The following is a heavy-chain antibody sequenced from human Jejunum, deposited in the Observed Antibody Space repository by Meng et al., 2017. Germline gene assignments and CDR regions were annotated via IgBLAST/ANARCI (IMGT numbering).Heavy chain of an antibody. CDR2: IKQDGSEK. CDR3: ARAVGPYCDGDCFSYYFDY. D-gene: IGHD2-21*02. J-gene: IGHJ4*02. CDR1: GFTFSSSW. V-gene: IGHV3-7*01. Sequence: EGSLRLSCAASGFTFSSSWMNWVRQAPGKGLEWVADIKQDGSEKRYVDSVQVRFTISRDNAKNSLYLQMNSLRAEDTAVYFCARAVGPYCDGDCFSYYFDYWGQGILVTVSS.